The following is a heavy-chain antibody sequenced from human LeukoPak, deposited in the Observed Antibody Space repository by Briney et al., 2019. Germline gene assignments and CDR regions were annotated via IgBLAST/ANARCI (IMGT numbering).Heavy chain of an antibody. D-gene: IGHD1-26*01. Sequence: GASVKVSCKASGYTFTSYGISWVRQAPGQGLEWMGWISAYNGNTNYAQKLQGRVTMTTDTSTSTAYMELRSLRSDDTAVYYCAREELPGPYYYYGMDVWGQGTTVTVSS. CDR3: AREELPGPYYYYGMDV. V-gene: IGHV1-18*01. CDR1: GYTFTSYG. CDR2: ISAYNGNT. J-gene: IGHJ6*02.